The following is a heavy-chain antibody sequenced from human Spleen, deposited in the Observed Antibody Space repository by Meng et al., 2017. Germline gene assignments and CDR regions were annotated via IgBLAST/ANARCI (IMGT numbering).Heavy chain of an antibody. Sequence: ASVKVSCKASGYTFTKFAMNWVRQAPGQGLEWMGWINTNTGNPTYAQGFTGRFVFSLDTSVSTAYLQISSLKAEDTAVYFCVRGRYDSSGYYYDYWGQGTLVTVSS. J-gene: IGHJ4*02. CDR2: INTNTGNP. V-gene: IGHV7-4-1*02. CDR1: GYTFTKFA. CDR3: VRGRYDSSGYYYDY. D-gene: IGHD3-22*01.